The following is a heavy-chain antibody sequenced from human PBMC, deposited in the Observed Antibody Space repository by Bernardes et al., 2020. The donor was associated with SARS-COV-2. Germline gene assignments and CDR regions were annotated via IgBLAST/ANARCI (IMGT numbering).Heavy chain of an antibody. V-gene: IGHV5-51*01. D-gene: IGHD7-27*01. CDR2: IYPGDSDT. Sequence: GESLKISCQASGYTFSDYWIAWVRQMPGKGLEWMGIIYPGDSDTRYSPSFQGQVTISADKSISTAYVNWSRLKASDTAMYYCARLGTLGVPGERTNYGMDVGGQGTTVTVSS. J-gene: IGHJ6*02. CDR3: ARLGTLGVPGERTNYGMDV. CDR1: GYTFSDYW.